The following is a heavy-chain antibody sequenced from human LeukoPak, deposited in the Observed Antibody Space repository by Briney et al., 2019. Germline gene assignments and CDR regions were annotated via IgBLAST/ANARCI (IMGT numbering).Heavy chain of an antibody. Sequence: ASVKVSCKASGGNFSSYGISWVRQATGQGLEWMGWMNPNSGNTGYAQRFQGRVTITRNTSISTAYMELSSLRSEDTAVYYCARGGGGDYAFDPWGQGTLVTVSS. J-gene: IGHJ5*02. D-gene: IGHD4-17*01. CDR1: GGNFSSYG. V-gene: IGHV1-8*03. CDR3: ARGGGGDYAFDP. CDR2: MNPNSGNT.